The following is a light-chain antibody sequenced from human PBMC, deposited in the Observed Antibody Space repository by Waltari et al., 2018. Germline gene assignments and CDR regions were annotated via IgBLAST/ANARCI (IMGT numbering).Light chain of an antibody. V-gene: IGLV2-23*01. Sequence: QSALTQAASVSGSPGQSITISCSGTGSGVGSYDLVAWYQQHPGKAPKLIIYEATKRPSGVPSRFSGSKSGNTASLTISGLRAEDEADYFCSSYSSSTTLGNVFGTGTKVTVL. CDR2: EAT. J-gene: IGLJ1*01. CDR3: SSYSSSTTLGNV. CDR1: GSGVGSYDL.